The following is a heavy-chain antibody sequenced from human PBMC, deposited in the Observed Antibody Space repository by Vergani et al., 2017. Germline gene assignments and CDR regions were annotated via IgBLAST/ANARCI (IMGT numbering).Heavy chain of an antibody. Sequence: QVQLQESGPGLVKPSETLSLTCTVSGGSISSYYWSWIRQPPGKGLEWIGYIYYSGSTNYNPSLKSRVTISVATSKNQFSLKLSSVTAADTAVYYCARGGGTDYYYYSMDVWGKGTTVTVSS. CDR2: IYYSGST. D-gene: IGHD1-1*01. CDR1: GGSISSYY. CDR3: ARGGGTDYYYYSMDV. V-gene: IGHV4-59*01. J-gene: IGHJ6*03.